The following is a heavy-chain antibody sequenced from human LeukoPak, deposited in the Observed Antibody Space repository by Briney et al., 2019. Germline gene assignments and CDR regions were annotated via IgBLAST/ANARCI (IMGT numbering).Heavy chain of an antibody. CDR1: GFTFSDYN. J-gene: IGHJ4*02. V-gene: IGHV3-11*04. CDR2: ISRSGSTK. CDR3: ARDLYYYDSSGYYH. Sequence: PGGSLRLSCAASGFTFSDYNMRWIRQAPGKGLEWVSSISRSGSTKYYADSVKGRFTISRDNAKNSLFLQMNSLRAEDTAVYYCARDLYYYDSSGYYHWGQGTLVTVSS. D-gene: IGHD3-22*01.